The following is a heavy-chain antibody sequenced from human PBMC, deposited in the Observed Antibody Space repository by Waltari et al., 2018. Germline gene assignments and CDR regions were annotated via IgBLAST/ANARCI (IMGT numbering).Heavy chain of an antibody. CDR2: INAGNGNT. J-gene: IGHJ2*01. CDR3: ARDPQAYWYFDL. Sequence: QVQLVQSGAEVKKPGASVTVSCKASGYTFTSYAMHWVRQAPGQRLEWMGWINAGNGNTKYSQKFQGRVTITRDTAASTAYMELSSLRSEDTAVYYCARDPQAYWYFDLWGRGTLVTVSA. CDR1: GYTFTSYA. V-gene: IGHV1-3*01.